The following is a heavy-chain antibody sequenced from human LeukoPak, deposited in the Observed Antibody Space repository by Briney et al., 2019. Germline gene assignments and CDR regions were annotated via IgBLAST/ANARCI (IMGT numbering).Heavy chain of an antibody. D-gene: IGHD6-13*01. Sequence: GGSLRLSCAASGFTFSSYAMHWVRQAPGKGLEYVSAISSNGGSAYYANSVKGRFTISRDNSKNTLYLQMGSLRAEDMAVYYCARRLQSPYSSSWKGAFDIWGQGTMVTVSS. V-gene: IGHV3-64*01. CDR3: ARRLQSPYSSSWKGAFDI. J-gene: IGHJ3*02. CDR2: ISSNGGSA. CDR1: GFTFSSYA.